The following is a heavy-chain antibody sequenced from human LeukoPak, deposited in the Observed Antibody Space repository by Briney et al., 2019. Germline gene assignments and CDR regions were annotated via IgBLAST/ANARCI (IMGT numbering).Heavy chain of an antibody. V-gene: IGHV3-30*18. D-gene: IGHD2-2*01. J-gene: IGHJ3*01. CDR1: GFTFSNYG. Sequence: PGGSLRLSCAASGFTFSNYGMLWVRQAPGKGLDWVAVVSYDGSDKHYADSVKGRFTISRDNSKNTLYLQMNSLRAEDTAVYYCAKDRSCSGSSCNVGSWGQGTMVTVSS. CDR2: VSYDGSDK. CDR3: AKDRSCSGSSCNVGS.